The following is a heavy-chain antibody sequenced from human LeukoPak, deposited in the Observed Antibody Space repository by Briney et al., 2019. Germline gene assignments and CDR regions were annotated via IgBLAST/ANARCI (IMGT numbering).Heavy chain of an antibody. Sequence: SVKVSCKASGGTFSSYAISWVRQAPGQGLEWMGGIIPIFGTANYAQKFQGRVTITADESTSAAYMELSSLRSEDTAVYYCARETIVVVVAATPNYYYGMDVWGQGTTVTVSS. J-gene: IGHJ6*02. CDR3: ARETIVVVVAATPNYYYGMDV. V-gene: IGHV1-69*13. CDR1: GGTFSSYA. D-gene: IGHD2-15*01. CDR2: IIPIFGTA.